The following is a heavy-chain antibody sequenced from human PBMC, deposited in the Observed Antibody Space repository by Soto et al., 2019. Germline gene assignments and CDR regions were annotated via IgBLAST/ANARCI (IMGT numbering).Heavy chain of an antibody. J-gene: IGHJ4*02. Sequence: ASVKVSCKASGYTFTTHYMHWVRQAPGQEFEWMGIINPSGYSANYVQKFQGRVTMTTDMRTSIVYMELSSLSSEDTAVYYCARDRFYGSGTYNYFDYWGQGTLVTVSS. V-gene: IGHV1-46*01. CDR3: ARDRFYGSGTYNYFDY. D-gene: IGHD3-10*01. CDR1: GYTFTTHY. CDR2: INPSGYSA.